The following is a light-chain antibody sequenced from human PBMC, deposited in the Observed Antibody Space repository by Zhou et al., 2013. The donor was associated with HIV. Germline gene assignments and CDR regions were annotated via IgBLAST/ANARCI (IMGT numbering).Light chain of an antibody. Sequence: DIQMTQSPSSLSASVGDRVTITCRASQSIDNYLNWYQQRPGKAPKLLIYTASSLQSGVPSRFSGSGSGTEFSLTISNLQPEDFATYYCQQYNRDPLTFGGGTKV. CDR1: QSIDNY. CDR3: QQYNRDPLT. CDR2: TAS. V-gene: IGKV1-39*01. J-gene: IGKJ4*01.